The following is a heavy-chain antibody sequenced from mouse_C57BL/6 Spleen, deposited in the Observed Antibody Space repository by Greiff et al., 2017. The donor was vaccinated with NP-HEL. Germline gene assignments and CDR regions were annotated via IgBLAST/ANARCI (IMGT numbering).Heavy chain of an antibody. CDR2: INPGSGGT. CDR3: ARRYGSSSYWYFEV. Sequence: VQLQQSGAELVRPGTSVKVSCKASGYAFTNYLIEWVKQRPGQGLEWIGVINPGSGGTNYNEKFKGKATLTADKSSSTAYMQLSSLTSEDSAVYFCARRYGSSSYWYFEVWGTGTTVTVSS. J-gene: IGHJ1*03. CDR1: GYAFTNYL. D-gene: IGHD1-1*01. V-gene: IGHV1-54*01.